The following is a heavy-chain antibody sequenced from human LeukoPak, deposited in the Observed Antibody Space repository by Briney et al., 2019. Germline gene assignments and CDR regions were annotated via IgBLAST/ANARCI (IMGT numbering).Heavy chain of an antibody. D-gene: IGHD2-2*02. CDR2: IYYSGST. J-gene: IGHJ6*03. V-gene: IGHV4-30-4*08. CDR1: GGSISRGDYY. CDR3: ARENAAIYYYYYYMDV. Sequence: SQTLSLTCTVSGGSISRGDYYWSWIRQPPGKGLEWIGYIYYSGSTYYNPSLKSRVTISVDTSKNQFSLKLSSVTAADTAVYYCARENAAIYYYYYYMDVWGKGTTVTVSS.